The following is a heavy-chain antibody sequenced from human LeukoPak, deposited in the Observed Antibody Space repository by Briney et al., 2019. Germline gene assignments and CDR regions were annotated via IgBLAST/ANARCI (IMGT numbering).Heavy chain of an antibody. Sequence: GGSLRLSCAASGFTVSSNYMSWVRQAPGKGLEWVSVIYSGGITYYADSVKGRFTISRDNSKNTLYLQMNSLRAEDTAVYYCARETSRARVEMATGSCDYWGQGTLVTVSS. J-gene: IGHJ4*02. CDR3: ARETSRARVEMATGSCDY. D-gene: IGHD5-24*01. V-gene: IGHV3-53*01. CDR2: IYSGGIT. CDR1: GFTVSSNY.